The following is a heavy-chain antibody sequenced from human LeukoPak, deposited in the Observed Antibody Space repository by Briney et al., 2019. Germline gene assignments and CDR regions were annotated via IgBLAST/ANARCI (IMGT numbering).Heavy chain of an antibody. CDR3: AKDAYYYDSSGYYVY. V-gene: IGHV3-23*01. CDR2: ISGSGGST. Sequence: PGGPLRLSCAASGFTFSSYAMSWVRQAPGKGLEWVSAISGSGGSTYYVDSVKGRFTISRDNSKNTLYLQMNSLRAEDTAVYYCAKDAYYYDSSGYYVYWGQGTLVTVSS. CDR1: GFTFSSYA. J-gene: IGHJ4*02. D-gene: IGHD3-22*01.